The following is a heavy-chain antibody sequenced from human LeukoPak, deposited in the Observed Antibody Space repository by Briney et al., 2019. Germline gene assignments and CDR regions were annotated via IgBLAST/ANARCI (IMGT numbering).Heavy chain of an antibody. CDR1: GYTFTGYY. D-gene: IGHD3-9*01. J-gene: IGHJ5*02. V-gene: IGHV1-2*02. CDR3: ARGANDILTGYYANWFDP. Sequence: GASVKVSCKASGYTFTGYYMHWVRQAPGQGLEWMGWINPNSGGTNYAQKFQGRVTMTRDTSISTAYMELSRLRSDDTAVYYCARGANDILTGYYANWFDPWGQGTLVTVSS. CDR2: INPNSGGT.